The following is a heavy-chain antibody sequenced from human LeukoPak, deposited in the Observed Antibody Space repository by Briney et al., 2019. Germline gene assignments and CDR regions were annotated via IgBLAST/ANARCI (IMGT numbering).Heavy chain of an antibody. V-gene: IGHV4-34*01. Sequence: SETLSLTCAVYGGSFSGYYWSWIRQPPGKGLEWIGEINHSGSTNYNPSLKSRVTISVDTSKNQFSLKLSSVTAADTAVYYCARGKFRFDPWGQGTLVTVSS. D-gene: IGHD2-21*01. CDR2: INHSGST. CDR1: GGSFSGYY. CDR3: ARGKFRFDP. J-gene: IGHJ5*02.